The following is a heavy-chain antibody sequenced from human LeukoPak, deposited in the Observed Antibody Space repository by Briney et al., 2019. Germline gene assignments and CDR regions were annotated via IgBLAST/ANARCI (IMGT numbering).Heavy chain of an antibody. CDR3: ATRPAVAGTTNWYFDV. Sequence: HPGGSLRLSCAASGFTFSSYGMHWVRQAPGKGLEWVAVIWYDGSNKYYADSVKGRFTISRDNSKNTLYLQMNSLRAEDAALYYCATRPAVAGTTNWYFDVWGRGTLVTVSS. V-gene: IGHV3-33*01. CDR1: GFTFSSYG. J-gene: IGHJ2*01. CDR2: IWYDGSNK. D-gene: IGHD6-19*01.